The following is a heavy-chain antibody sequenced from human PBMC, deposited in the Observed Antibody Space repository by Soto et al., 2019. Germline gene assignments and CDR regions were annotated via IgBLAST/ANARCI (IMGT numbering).Heavy chain of an antibody. V-gene: IGHV1-46*01. CDR2: INPNGGST. CDR1: GYTFTNYY. Sequence: QVQLVQSGAEVKKPGASVKLSCKASGYTFTNYYIHWVRQPPGQGLEWMTIINPNGGSTNYAQKFQGRVTLTRATSTSTVYMDLSSLKSEDTAVYYCARGLAAGDYWGQGTLVTVSS. J-gene: IGHJ4*02. CDR3: ARGLAAGDY. D-gene: IGHD6-13*01.